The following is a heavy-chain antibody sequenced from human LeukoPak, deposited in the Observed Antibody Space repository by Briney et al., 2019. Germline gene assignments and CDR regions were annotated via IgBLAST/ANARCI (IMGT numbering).Heavy chain of an antibody. CDR1: GFTFSTYW. J-gene: IGHJ4*02. D-gene: IGHD3-3*01. CDR2: IKQDGGEK. Sequence: GGSLRLSCAASGFTFSTYWMIWVRQAPGKGLEWVANIKQDGGEKYYVDSVKGRITISRDNAKDSLYLQMDSLRDEDTAVYYCARESVTNLGVVFDYWGQGTLVTVSS. CDR3: ARESVTNLGVVFDY. V-gene: IGHV3-7*01.